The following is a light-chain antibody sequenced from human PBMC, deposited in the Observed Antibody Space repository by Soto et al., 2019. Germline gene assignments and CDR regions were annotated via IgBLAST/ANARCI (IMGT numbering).Light chain of an antibody. Sequence: QSALTQPASVSGSPGQSITISCTGTSSDVGGYNYVSWYQQHPVKAPKLMIYDVTNRPSGVSDRFSGSKSGNTASLTISGLQAEDEADYYCSSYTSSSTPYVFGTGTQLTA. CDR1: SSDVGGYNY. J-gene: IGLJ7*02. V-gene: IGLV2-14*01. CDR3: SSYTSSSTPYV. CDR2: DVT.